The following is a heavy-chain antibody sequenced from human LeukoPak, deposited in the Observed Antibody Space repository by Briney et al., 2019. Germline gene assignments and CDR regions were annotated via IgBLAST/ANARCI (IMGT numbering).Heavy chain of an antibody. Sequence: SVKVSCKASGGTFSSYAISWVRQAPRQGLEWMGGIIPIFGTANYAQKFQGRVTITTDESTSTAYMELSSLRSEDTAVYYCARGVGYYGDLDYWGQGTLVTVSS. J-gene: IGHJ4*02. CDR1: GGTFSSYA. V-gene: IGHV1-69*05. CDR3: ARGVGYYGDLDY. CDR2: IIPIFGTA. D-gene: IGHD4-17*01.